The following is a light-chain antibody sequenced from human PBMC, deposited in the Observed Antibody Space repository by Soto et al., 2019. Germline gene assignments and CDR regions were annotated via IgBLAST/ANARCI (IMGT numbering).Light chain of an antibody. V-gene: IGKV3-11*01. CDR2: DVS. J-gene: IGKJ4*01. Sequence: EIVLTQSPATLSLSPGDRATLSCRASQSVSSYLAWYQQKPGQAPRLLIYDVSNRATGIPARFSGSGSGTDFTLTITSLEPEDFAVYYCQQRSNWPSTFGGGTKVEIK. CDR3: QQRSNWPST. CDR1: QSVSSY.